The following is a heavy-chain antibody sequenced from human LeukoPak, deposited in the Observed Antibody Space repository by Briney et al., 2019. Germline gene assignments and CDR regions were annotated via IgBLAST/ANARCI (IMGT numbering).Heavy chain of an antibody. V-gene: IGHV3-15*01. CDR2: INTKSDGCTT. D-gene: IGHD2/OR15-2a*01. Sequence: GGSLRLSCAASGFTFNYAWMSWVRQTPGKGLEWLGRINTKSDGCTTDYAAPVKGRFTISRDDSKNTVYLQMNSLKTDDTAVYYCTTGLTFWGQGTLVTVSS. CDR1: GFTFNYAW. J-gene: IGHJ4*02. CDR3: TTGLTF.